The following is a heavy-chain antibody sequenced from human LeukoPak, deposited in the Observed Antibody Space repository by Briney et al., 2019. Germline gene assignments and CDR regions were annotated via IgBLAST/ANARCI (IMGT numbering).Heavy chain of an antibody. CDR3: AKGAGGFSYYNWFDP. V-gene: IGHV4-39*07. D-gene: IGHD5-18*01. CDR1: GGSISGSPYY. CDR2: IYYSGTT. J-gene: IGHJ5*02. Sequence: SETLSLTCTVSGGSISGSPYYWGWIRQPPGKGLEWIGSIYYSGTTHYNPSLESRVTISVDTSKNQFSLKLASVTAADTAIYYCAKGAGGFSYYNWFDPWGQGTLVTVSS.